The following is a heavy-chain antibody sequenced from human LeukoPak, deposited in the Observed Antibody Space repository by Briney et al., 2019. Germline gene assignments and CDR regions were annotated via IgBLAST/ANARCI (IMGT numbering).Heavy chain of an antibody. CDR1: GFTFSSYD. CDR3: AREASDAFDI. CDR2: IWYVGSNK. J-gene: IGHJ3*02. Sequence: PGGSLRLSCAASGFTFSSYDMHWVRQAPGKGLEWVALIWYVGSNKNYADSVKGRFTISRDNSKNTLFLQMNSLRAEDTAVYYCAREASDAFDIWGQGTMVTVSS. V-gene: IGHV3-33*01.